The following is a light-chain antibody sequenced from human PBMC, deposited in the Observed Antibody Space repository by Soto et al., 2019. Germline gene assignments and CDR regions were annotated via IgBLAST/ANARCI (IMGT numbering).Light chain of an antibody. CDR3: QQYNNLPYT. J-gene: IGKJ2*01. Sequence: DIQMTQSPSSLSASLGDRVTITSQASQAISKYLHWYHQRPGKAPILVIYDASNLEAGARSRFSGGGSGTSFTLTISSLQPEDIGTYFCQQYNNLPYTFGQGTKLDIK. CDR1: QAISKY. V-gene: IGKV1-33*01. CDR2: DAS.